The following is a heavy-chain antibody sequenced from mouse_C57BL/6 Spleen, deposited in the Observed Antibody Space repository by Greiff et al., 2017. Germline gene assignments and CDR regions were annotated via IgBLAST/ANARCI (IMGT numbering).Heavy chain of an antibody. Sequence: EVTLVESGEGLVKPGGSLKLSCAASGFTFSSYAMSWVRQTPEKRLEWVAYISSGGDYIYYADTVKGRFTISRDNARNTLYLQMSSLKSEDTAMYYCTRASYGNYAMDYWGQGTSVTVAS. CDR2: ISSGGDYI. V-gene: IGHV5-9-1*02. CDR1: GFTFSSYA. CDR3: TRASYGNYAMDY. J-gene: IGHJ4*01. D-gene: IGHD2-1*01.